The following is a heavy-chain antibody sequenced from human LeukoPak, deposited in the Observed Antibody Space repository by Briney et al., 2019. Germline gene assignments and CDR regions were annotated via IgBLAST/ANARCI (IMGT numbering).Heavy chain of an antibody. Sequence: SETLSLTCTVSGGSISSSSYYWGWIRQPPGKGLEWIGSIYYSGSTYYNPSLKSRVTISVDTSKNQFSLKLSSVTAADTAVYYCANGPEMATIYYFDYWGQGTLVTVSS. V-gene: IGHV4-39*07. CDR3: ANGPEMATIYYFDY. D-gene: IGHD5-24*01. CDR2: IYYSGST. J-gene: IGHJ4*02. CDR1: GGSISSSSYY.